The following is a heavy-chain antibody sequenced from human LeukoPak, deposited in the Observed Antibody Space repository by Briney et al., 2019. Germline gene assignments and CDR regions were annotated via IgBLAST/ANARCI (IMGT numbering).Heavy chain of an antibody. D-gene: IGHD2-2*01. CDR2: ISAYNGNT. CDR1: GYTFTSYG. J-gene: IGHJ4*02. Sequence: ASVKVSRKASGYTFTSYGISWVRQAPGQGLEWMGWISAYNGNTNYAQKLQGRVTMTTDTSTSTAYMELRSLRSDDTAVYYCARGDCSSTSCYGGLDYWGQGTLVTVSS. V-gene: IGHV1-18*04. CDR3: ARGDCSSTSCYGGLDY.